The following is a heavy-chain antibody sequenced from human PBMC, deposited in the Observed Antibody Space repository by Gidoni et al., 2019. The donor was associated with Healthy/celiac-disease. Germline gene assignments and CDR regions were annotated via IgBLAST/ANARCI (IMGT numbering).Heavy chain of an antibody. D-gene: IGHD4-17*01. CDR2: IRSKANSYAT. Sequence: EVQLVESGGGLVQPGGPLKLSGAASGFTFSGSAMHWVRQASGKGLEWVGRIRSKANSYATAYAASVKGRFTISRDDSKNTAYLQMNSLKTEDTAVYYCTRLDYGDAFDYWGQGTLVTVSS. CDR3: TRLDYGDAFDY. V-gene: IGHV3-73*01. J-gene: IGHJ4*02. CDR1: GFTFSGSA.